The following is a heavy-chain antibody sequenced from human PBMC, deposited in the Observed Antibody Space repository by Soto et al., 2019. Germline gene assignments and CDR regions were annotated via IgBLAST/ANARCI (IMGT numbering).Heavy chain of an antibody. J-gene: IGHJ1*01. CDR3: AYFNGGSCFEYFQH. CDR2: IKQDGSEI. Sequence: EVQLVESGGGLVQPGGSLRLSCAASGFMFSVYWMSWVRQAPGKGPEWVASIKQDGSEIHYVDSVKGRFTTSRDNVKNSLSVQMNSLRAEDTAVYYCAYFNGGSCFEYFQHWGQGTLVTVS. V-gene: IGHV3-7*01. CDR1: GFMFSVYW. D-gene: IGHD2-15*01.